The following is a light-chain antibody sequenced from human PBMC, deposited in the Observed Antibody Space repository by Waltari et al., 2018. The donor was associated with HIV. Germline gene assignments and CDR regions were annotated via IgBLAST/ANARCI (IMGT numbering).Light chain of an antibody. CDR1: QSLLHSNGFNY. CDR3: MQGLQAPTYT. V-gene: IGKV2-28*01. CDR2: LGS. Sequence: DIVMNQSPLSLAVTPGEPAYIYCRSRQSLLHSNGFNYLDWYLQKPRQSPQLLIYLGSIPASGVPDRFSGSGSGTDFTLKISTVEADDIGVYYCMQGLQAPTYTFGQGTKLEIK. J-gene: IGKJ2*01.